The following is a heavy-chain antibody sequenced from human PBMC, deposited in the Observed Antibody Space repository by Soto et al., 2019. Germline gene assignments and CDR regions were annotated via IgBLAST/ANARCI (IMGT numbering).Heavy chain of an antibody. CDR3: ARRHLAVAVSPWFDP. CDR2: IDSSGEK. J-gene: IGHJ5*02. CDR1: GLSITDSEMG. Sequence: QVTLKESGPVLVKPTAPLTLRCTVSGLSITDSEMGVSWIRQPPGQPLEWLAHIDSSGEKSYRTFLKSRLAISKDTSKSQIVLTMTNMDPADTATYYCARRHLAVAVSPWFDPWGQGIPVTVSS. D-gene: IGHD6-19*01. V-gene: IGHV2-26*01.